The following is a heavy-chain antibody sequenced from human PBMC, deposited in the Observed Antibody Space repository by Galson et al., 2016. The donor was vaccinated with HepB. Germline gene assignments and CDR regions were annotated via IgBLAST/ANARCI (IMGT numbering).Heavy chain of an antibody. V-gene: IGHV3-11*06. CDR2: ISSSSSYA. Sequence: SLRLSCAASGFSFSDHYMSWIRQAPGKGLEWVSYISSSSSYANYADAVKGRFTISRDNAKNSLYLQMNSLRAEDTAVYYCAREGIPAGGTGTNDVYDIWGQGTMVTVSS. D-gene: IGHD6-13*01. CDR1: GFSFSDHY. J-gene: IGHJ3*02. CDR3: AREGIPAGGTGTNDVYDI.